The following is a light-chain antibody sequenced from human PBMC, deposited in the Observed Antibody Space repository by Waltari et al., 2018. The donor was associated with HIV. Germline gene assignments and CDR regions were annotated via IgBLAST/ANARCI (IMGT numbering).Light chain of an antibody. CDR2: NDY. Sequence: QSALTQSPSTSGTPGQRVTMSCSGSSSNVGRDNVYWYQQIPGTAPKLLIYNDYQRPSGVPDRFSGSKSGTSASLAISGLRSEDEADYYCAAWDNILSGYVFGTGTKVTVL. V-gene: IGLV1-47*01. J-gene: IGLJ1*01. CDR1: SSNVGRDN. CDR3: AAWDNILSGYV.